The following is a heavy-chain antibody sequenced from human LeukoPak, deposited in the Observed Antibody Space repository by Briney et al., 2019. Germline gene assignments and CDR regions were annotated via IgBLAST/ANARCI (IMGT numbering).Heavy chain of an antibody. CDR1: GYTFTDYH. CDR3: ASEGRCSSTSCYTNYFDY. D-gene: IGHD2-2*02. V-gene: IGHV1-2*02. Sequence: ASVKVSCKASGYTFTDYHIHWVRQAPGQGLEWMGWINPHSGGTNYGQNLQGRVSLTRDTSISTAYMELSGLRSDDTAVYYCASEGRCSSTSCYTNYFDYWGQGTLVTVSS. CDR2: INPHSGGT. J-gene: IGHJ4*02.